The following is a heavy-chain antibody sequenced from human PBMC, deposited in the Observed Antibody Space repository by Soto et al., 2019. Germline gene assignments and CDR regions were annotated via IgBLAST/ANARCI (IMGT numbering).Heavy chain of an antibody. CDR2: INPNNGDT. Sequence: ASVKVSCKASGDTLTNSYLHWVRQAPGQGLEWLGWINPNNGDTNYAQKFRGRVTMTRDTSNNTVYMELTRLTSDDTAVYFCARMAVPTTYFDSWGQGTPVTVSS. J-gene: IGHJ4*02. V-gene: IGHV1-2*02. D-gene: IGHD6-19*01. CDR1: GDTLTNSY. CDR3: ARMAVPTTYFDS.